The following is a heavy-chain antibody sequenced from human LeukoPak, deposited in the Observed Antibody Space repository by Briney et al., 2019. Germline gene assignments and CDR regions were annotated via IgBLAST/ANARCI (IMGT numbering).Heavy chain of an antibody. CDR2: IIPIFGTA. CDR1: GGTFSSCA. CDR3: ARARAVGATTNYYYMDV. Sequence: SVKVSCKASGGTFSSCAISWVRQAPGQGLEWMGGIIPIFGTANYAQKFQGRVTITTDEPTSTAYMELSSLRSEDTAVYYCARARAVGATTNYYYMDVWGKGTTVTVSS. J-gene: IGHJ6*03. V-gene: IGHV1-69*05. D-gene: IGHD1-26*01.